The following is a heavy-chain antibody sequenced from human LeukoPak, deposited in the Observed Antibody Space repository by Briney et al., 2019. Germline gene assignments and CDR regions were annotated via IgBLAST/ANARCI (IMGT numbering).Heavy chain of an antibody. D-gene: IGHD3-3*01. CDR3: ARASALYDFWSGSQSVFDY. J-gene: IGHJ4*02. Sequence: GESLKIFCKASGYTFTSYWIGWVRQMPGKGLEWMGIIHPSDSDTRYGPSFQGQVTISADKSINTAYVQWTNLKASDTAMFYCARASALYDFWSGSQSVFDYWGQGTLVTVSS. V-gene: IGHV5-51*01. CDR1: GYTFTSYW. CDR2: IHPSDSDT.